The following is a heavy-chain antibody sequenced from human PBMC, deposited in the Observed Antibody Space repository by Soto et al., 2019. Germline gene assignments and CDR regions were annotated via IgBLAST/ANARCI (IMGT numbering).Heavy chain of an antibody. CDR3: VRGTDCAPGVACHRYFAS. D-gene: IGHD2-8*01. J-gene: IGHJ4*02. CDR1: GGAINSDYYY. CDR2: MYSSGST. V-gene: IGHV4-30-4*01. Sequence: QVRLQESGPGLVKSSQTLSLTCSVSGGAINSDYYYWGWVRQPPGKGLEWIGYMYSSGSTYSNPSLKSPVAMSVDTSQSHFSRSLTSATAADTAVYFCVRGTDCAPGVACHRYFASWGQGTPVTVSS.